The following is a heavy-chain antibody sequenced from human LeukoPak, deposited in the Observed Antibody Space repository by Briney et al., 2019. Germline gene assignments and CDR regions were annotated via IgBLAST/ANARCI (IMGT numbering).Heavy chain of an antibody. CDR3: ARARGGELLPFD. CDR1: GGSISSYY. D-gene: IGHD1-26*01. CDR2: IYYSGST. V-gene: IGHV4-59*01. Sequence: SETLSLTCTVSGGSISSYYWSWIRQPPGKGLEWIGYIYYSGSTNYNPSLKSRVTISVDTSKNQFSLKLSSVTAADTAVYYCARARGGELLPFDWGQGTLVTVSS. J-gene: IGHJ4*02.